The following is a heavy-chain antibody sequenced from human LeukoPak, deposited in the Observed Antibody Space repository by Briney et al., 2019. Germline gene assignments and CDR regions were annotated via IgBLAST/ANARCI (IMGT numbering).Heavy chain of an antibody. CDR1: GFTVSSNS. Sequence: GGSLRLSCTVSGFTVSSNSMSWVRQAPGKGLEWVSAISGSGGSTYYADSVKGRFTISRDNSKNTLYLQMNSLRAEDTAVYYCAKGWGGSGSYYIHYYYYMDVWGKGTTVTVSS. J-gene: IGHJ6*03. CDR2: ISGSGGST. V-gene: IGHV3-23*01. D-gene: IGHD3-10*01. CDR3: AKGWGGSGSYYIHYYYYMDV.